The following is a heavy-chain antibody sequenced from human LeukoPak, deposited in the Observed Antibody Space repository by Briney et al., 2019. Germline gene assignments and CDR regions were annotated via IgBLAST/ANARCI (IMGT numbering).Heavy chain of an antibody. CDR3: AKGSSGSFFYYFDY. D-gene: IGHD1-26*01. CDR1: GFTVSSNY. V-gene: IGHV3-53*01. CDR2: IYSGGST. J-gene: IGHJ4*02. Sequence: GGSLRLSCAASGFTVSSNYMSWVRQAPGKGLEGVSVIYSGGSTYYADSVKGRFTISRDNSKNTLYLQMNSLRAEDTAVYYCAKGSSGSFFYYFDYWGQGTLVTVSS.